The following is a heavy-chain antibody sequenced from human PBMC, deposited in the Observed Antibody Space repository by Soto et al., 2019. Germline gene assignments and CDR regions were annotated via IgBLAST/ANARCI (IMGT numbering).Heavy chain of an antibody. D-gene: IGHD2-2*01. J-gene: IGHJ5*01. V-gene: IGHV3-21*01. CDR1: GFTFSRYG. Sequence: PGGSLRLACAASGFTFSRYGMNWLRQAPGKGLEWVASISISTSYVYYADSVKGRFSTSXXXAXXXXXLXXYXXRTXDTAVYYCARDPSEGRVGNWFESWGQGT. CDR3: ARDPSEGRVGNWFES. CDR2: ISISTSYV.